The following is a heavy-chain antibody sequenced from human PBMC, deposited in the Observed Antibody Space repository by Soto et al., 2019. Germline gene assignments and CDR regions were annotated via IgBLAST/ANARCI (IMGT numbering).Heavy chain of an antibody. J-gene: IGHJ4*02. V-gene: IGHV3-33*01. CDR2: VWYDGSNK. Sequence: QVQLVESGGGVVQPGRSLRLSCAASGFTFSTYGMHWVRQAPGKGLEWVAVVWYDGSNKYYADSVKGRFTISRDNSENTLYLQMNSLRAEDTAEYYCARGGDGDYHFDYWGQGTLVTVSS. D-gene: IGHD4-17*01. CDR3: ARGGDGDYHFDY. CDR1: GFTFSTYG.